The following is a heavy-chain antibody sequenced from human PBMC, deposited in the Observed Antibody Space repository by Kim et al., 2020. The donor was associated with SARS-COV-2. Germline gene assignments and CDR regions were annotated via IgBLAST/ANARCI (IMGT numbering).Heavy chain of an antibody. CDR1: GGSISSYY. CDR2: IYYSGST. Sequence: SETLSHTCTVSGGSISSYYWSWIRQPPGKGLEWIGYIYYSGSTNYNPSLKSRVTISVDTSKNQFSLKLSSVTAADTAVYYCARHGGTVTPRTAFDIWGQGTMVTVSS. J-gene: IGHJ3*02. D-gene: IGHD4-17*01. CDR3: ARHGGTVTPRTAFDI. V-gene: IGHV4-59*08.